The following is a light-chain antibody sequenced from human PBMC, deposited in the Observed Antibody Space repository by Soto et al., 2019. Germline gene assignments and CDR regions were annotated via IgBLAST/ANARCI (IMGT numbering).Light chain of an antibody. CDR2: GAS. J-gene: IGKJ2*01. Sequence: EIVMTQSPATLSVSPGGRATLSCRASQTISSNLAWYQQKPGQAPRLLIHGASTRATGIPARFSGSGSGTEFTLTISSLQSEDFAVYFCQQYNKWPPYTFGQGTKLEIK. CDR1: QTISSN. CDR3: QQYNKWPPYT. V-gene: IGKV3-15*01.